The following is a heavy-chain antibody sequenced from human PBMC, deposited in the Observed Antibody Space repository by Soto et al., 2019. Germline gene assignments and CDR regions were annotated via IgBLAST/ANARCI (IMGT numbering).Heavy chain of an antibody. J-gene: IGHJ4*02. D-gene: IGHD4-4*01. CDR2: IYHSGST. V-gene: IGHV4-61*01. CDR3: ATVSLQLTTMDY. Sequence: SETLSLTCTVSVGSVSSGSYYWNWIRQPPGKGLEWIGSIYHSGSTDYNPSPKSRVAISVDTSQNQFSLKLGSVTAADTAVYYCATVSLQLTTMDYWGQGALVTVPQ. CDR1: VGSVSSGSYY.